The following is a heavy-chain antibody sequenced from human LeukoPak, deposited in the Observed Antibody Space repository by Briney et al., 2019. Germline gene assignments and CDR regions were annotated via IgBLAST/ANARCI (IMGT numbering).Heavy chain of an antibody. CDR1: GFTFSSYW. J-gene: IGHJ3*02. Sequence: GSLRLSCAASGFTFSSYWMHWVRQAPGKGLVWVSRINSDGSSTSYADSVKGRFTISRDNAKNTLYLQMNSLRAEDTAVYYCAREAVTYDSSGYCAFDIWGQGTMVTVSS. D-gene: IGHD3-22*01. CDR2: INSDGSST. CDR3: AREAVTYDSSGYCAFDI. V-gene: IGHV3-74*01.